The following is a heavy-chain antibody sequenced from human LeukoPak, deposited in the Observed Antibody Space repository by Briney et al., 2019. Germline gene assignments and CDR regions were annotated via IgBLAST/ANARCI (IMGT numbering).Heavy chain of an antibody. Sequence: GGSLRLSCAASGFTFSSYGMNWVRQAPGKGLEWVSAIGGTGYSTYYADSVKGRFSISRDNSKNTLYLHMDSLRAEDTAVYYCAKVMNMIVVASIDSWGQGILVTVSS. D-gene: IGHD3-22*01. J-gene: IGHJ4*02. CDR3: AKVMNMIVVASIDS. CDR1: GFTFSSYG. V-gene: IGHV3-23*01. CDR2: IGGTGYST.